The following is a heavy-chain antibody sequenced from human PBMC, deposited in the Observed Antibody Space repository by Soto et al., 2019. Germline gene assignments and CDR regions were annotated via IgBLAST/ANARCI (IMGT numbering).Heavy chain of an antibody. CDR3: AKDPGGYGLRAFDH. V-gene: IGHV3-9*01. Sequence: AGGSLRLSYAASGFTFDDYAMHWVRQAPGKGLEWVSGISWNSGSIGYADSVKGRFTISRDNAKNSLYLQMNSLRAEDTALYYCAKDPGGYGLRAFDHWGQGTLVTVSS. J-gene: IGHJ4*02. CDR1: GFTFDDYA. D-gene: IGHD5-12*01. CDR2: ISWNSGSI.